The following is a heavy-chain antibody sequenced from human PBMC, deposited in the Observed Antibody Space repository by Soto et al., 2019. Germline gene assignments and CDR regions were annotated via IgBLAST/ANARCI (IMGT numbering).Heavy chain of an antibody. J-gene: IGHJ4*01. CDR3: ARGGYYYENSGQNAYDY. CDR1: GGSISSGGYY. Sequence: PSETLSLTCTVSGGSISSGGYYWSWIRQHPGKGLEWIGYIYYGGSTYYNPSLKSRATISGDTFKNQFSLKLSSVTAADTAVYYCARGGYYYENSGQNAYDYWGQGILVTVSS. CDR2: IYYGGST. D-gene: IGHD3-22*01. V-gene: IGHV4-31*03.